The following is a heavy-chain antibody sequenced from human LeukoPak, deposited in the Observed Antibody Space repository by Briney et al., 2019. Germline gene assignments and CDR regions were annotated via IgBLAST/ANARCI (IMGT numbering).Heavy chain of an antibody. CDR2: IGGSGGRT. V-gene: IGHV3-23*01. CDR1: GFTFKSYA. CDR3: AKGRIAVALYYGMDV. J-gene: IGHJ6*02. Sequence: GGSLRLSCSASGFTFKSYAMNWVRQAPGKGLEWVSSIGGSGGRTYYADSVTGRFSISRDNSKNMVYLQMNSLRAADTAVYYCAKGRIAVALYYGMDVWGQGTTVTVFS. D-gene: IGHD6-19*01.